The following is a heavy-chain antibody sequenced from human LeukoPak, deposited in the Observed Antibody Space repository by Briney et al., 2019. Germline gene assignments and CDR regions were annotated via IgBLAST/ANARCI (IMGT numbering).Heavy chain of an antibody. CDR2: IYYSGNT. J-gene: IGHJ3*02. CDR3: ARVEGVYCGGDCYSGDDAFDI. D-gene: IGHD2-21*02. V-gene: IGHV4-39*07. CDR1: GVSISSSNSY. Sequence: SETLSLTCTVSGVSISSSNSYWGWIRQPPGKGLEWIGSIYYSGNTYYNPSLKSRVTISVDTSKNQFSLKLSSVTAADTAVYYCARVEGVYCGGDCYSGDDAFDIWGQGTMVTVSS.